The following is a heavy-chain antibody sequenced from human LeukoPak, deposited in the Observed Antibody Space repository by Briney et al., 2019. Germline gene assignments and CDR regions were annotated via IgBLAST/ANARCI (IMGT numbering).Heavy chain of an antibody. CDR3: ARVIRYSSGPLRYYYYMDV. CDR1: GYTFTSYG. CDR2: ISAYNGNT. V-gene: IGHV1-18*01. Sequence: ASVKVSCKASGYTFTSYGISWVRQAPGQGLEWMGWISAYNGNTNYAQKLQGRVTMTTDTSTSTAYMELRSLRSDDTAVYYCARVIRYSSGPLRYYYYMDVWGKGTTVTISS. J-gene: IGHJ6*03. D-gene: IGHD6-19*01.